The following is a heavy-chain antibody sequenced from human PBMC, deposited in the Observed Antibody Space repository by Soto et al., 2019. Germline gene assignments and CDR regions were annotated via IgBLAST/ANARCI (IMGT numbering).Heavy chain of an antibody. CDR3: ARTYYYDSPGYHRKFDY. J-gene: IGHJ4*02. V-gene: IGHV3-23*01. CDR1: GLTFGSYA. D-gene: IGHD3-22*01. CDR2: AGPSGSST. Sequence: PGGSLRLSCAASGLTFGSYAMSWVGLAPGKGLEWVSVAGPSGSSTFYADSVRGRFTISRDNVENTLYLQMNSLRVADTALYFCARTYYYDSPGYHRKFDYWGQGTLGTVST.